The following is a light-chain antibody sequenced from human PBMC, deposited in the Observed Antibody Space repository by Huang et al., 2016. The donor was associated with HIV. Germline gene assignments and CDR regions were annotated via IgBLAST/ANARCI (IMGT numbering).Light chain of an antibody. CDR2: GAS. CDR3: QQYNNWPPWT. Sequence: EIVMTQSPATLFVSPWGIATLSCRASNSVSSNLARYQQKPGQASRLLIYGASTRASGIPARCSGSGSGTEFTLTISSLQSEDFAVYYCQQYNNWPPWTFGQGTKVEIK. CDR1: NSVSSN. J-gene: IGKJ1*01. V-gene: IGKV3-15*01.